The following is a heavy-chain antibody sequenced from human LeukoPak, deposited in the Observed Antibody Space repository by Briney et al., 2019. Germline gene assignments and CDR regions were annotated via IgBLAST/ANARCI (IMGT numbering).Heavy chain of an antibody. CDR3: ARMHYFDY. V-gene: IGHV3-48*02. J-gene: IGHJ4*02. Sequence: DFDKARFTISRDNAKNSLYLQMNSLRDEDTAVYYCARMHYFDYCGQGTLVTVSS.